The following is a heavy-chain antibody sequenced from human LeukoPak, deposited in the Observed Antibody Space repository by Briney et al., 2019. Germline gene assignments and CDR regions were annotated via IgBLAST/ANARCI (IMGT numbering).Heavy chain of an antibody. CDR2: VYHSGST. D-gene: IGHD2-15*01. J-gene: IGHJ4*02. CDR3: ARLSVAAIDY. V-gene: IGHV4-38-2*02. Sequence: SETLSLICTVSGYSISSGYYWGWVRQPPGKGLEWIGTVYHSGSTYYNPSLRSRVTISVETSKNQFSLKLSSVTAADTAVYYCARLSVAAIDYWGQGTLVTVSA. CDR1: GYSISSGYY.